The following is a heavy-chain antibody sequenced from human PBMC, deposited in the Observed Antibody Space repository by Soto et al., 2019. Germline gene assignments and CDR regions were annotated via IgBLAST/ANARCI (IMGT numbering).Heavy chain of an antibody. Sequence: QVQLVQSGAEVKEPGASVRVSCKAFGYTFTAYNIHWLRQAPGQGLEWMGWINAGNGNTRSSRKFQGRVIITRDTSATTAYLEVDSLRSEDTAIYYCARVAPSGGSVPRSHPWGQGTLLTVSS. CDR1: GYTFTAYN. D-gene: IGHD3-10*01. CDR2: INAGNGNT. J-gene: IGHJ5*02. CDR3: ARVAPSGGSVPRSHP. V-gene: IGHV1-3*01.